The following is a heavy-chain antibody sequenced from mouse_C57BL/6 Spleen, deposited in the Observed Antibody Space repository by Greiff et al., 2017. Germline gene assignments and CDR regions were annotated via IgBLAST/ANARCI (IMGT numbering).Heavy chain of an antibody. CDR3: ASAYYSNYGAMDY. CDR2: IYPRDGST. V-gene: IGHV1-78*01. Sequence: VQLQQSDAELVKPGASVKISCKVSGYTFTDHTIHWMKQRPEQGLEWIGYIYPRDGSTKYNEKFKGKATLTADKSSSTAYMQLNSLTSEDSAVYFCASAYYSNYGAMDYWGQGTSVTVSS. D-gene: IGHD2-5*01. J-gene: IGHJ4*01. CDR1: GYTFTDHT.